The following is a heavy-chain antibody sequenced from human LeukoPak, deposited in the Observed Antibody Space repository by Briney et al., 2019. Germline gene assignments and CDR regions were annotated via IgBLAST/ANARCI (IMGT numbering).Heavy chain of an antibody. Sequence: ETLSLTCTVSGGSISSYYWSWIRQPAGKGLEWIGRIYTSGSTNYNPSLKSRVTMSVDTSKNQFSLKLSSVTAADTAVYYCAGTYYDFWSGYYLTDYYFDYWGQGTLVTVSS. CDR3: AGTYYDFWSGYYLTDYYFDY. CDR1: GGSISSYY. J-gene: IGHJ4*02. D-gene: IGHD3-3*01. CDR2: IYTSGST. V-gene: IGHV4-4*07.